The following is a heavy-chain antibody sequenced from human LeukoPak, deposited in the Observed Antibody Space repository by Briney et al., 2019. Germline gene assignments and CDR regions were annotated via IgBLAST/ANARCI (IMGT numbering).Heavy chain of an antibody. Sequence: GRSLRLSCAASGFTFSSYGMHWVRQAPGKGLEWVSGISDQTYYTDSVRGRFTISRDNSKNTLYLQMNSLRAEDTAVYYCAKGQASVTYKYFFDYWGQGTLVTVSS. CDR1: GFTFSSYG. CDR2: ISDQT. J-gene: IGHJ4*02. D-gene: IGHD4-17*01. V-gene: IGHV3-23*01. CDR3: AKGQASVTYKYFFDY.